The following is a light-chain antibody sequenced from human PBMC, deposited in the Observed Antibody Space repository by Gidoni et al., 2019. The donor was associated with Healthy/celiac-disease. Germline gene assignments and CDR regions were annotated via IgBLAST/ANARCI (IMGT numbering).Light chain of an antibody. V-gene: IGKV2-28*01. CDR3: MQALQTPLYT. CDR2: LGS. J-gene: IGKJ2*01. Sequence: EIVMTQSPLSLPVTPGEPASISCRSSQSLLHSNGYNYLDWYLQKPGQSPQLLIYLGSNRASGVPDRFSGSGSGTDFTLKISRVEADDVGVYYCMQALQTPLYTFGQGTKLEIK. CDR1: QSLLHSNGYNY.